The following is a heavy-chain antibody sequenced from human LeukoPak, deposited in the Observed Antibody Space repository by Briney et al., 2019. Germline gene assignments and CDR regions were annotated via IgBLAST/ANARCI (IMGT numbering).Heavy chain of an antibody. D-gene: IGHD1-26*01. CDR1: GFTFSRDN. V-gene: IGHV3-30*02. J-gene: IGHJ4*02. Sequence: PGGSLRLSCAASGFTFSRDNMHWVRQAPGKGLEWVAFIPYDGGNKYYVDSVKGRFTISRDNSKNTLYLQMNSLRTEDTAVYYCAKDQGRGTYSFDYWGQGTLVTVSS. CDR2: IPYDGGNK. CDR3: AKDQGRGTYSFDY.